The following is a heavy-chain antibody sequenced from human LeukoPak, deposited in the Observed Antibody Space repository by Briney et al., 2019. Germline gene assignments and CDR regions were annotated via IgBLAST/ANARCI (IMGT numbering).Heavy chain of an antibody. Sequence: GGSLRLSCAASGFTFSRYSMSWVRQAPGKGLEWVSIIYGGGSTYYADSVNGRFTISRHNSKNTLFLQMNSLRTEDTAVYYCARAYDSSGYWPEYFHHWGQGTLVTVSS. V-gene: IGHV3-53*04. CDR3: ARAYDSSGYWPEYFHH. CDR2: IYGGGST. J-gene: IGHJ1*01. CDR1: GFTFSRYS. D-gene: IGHD3-22*01.